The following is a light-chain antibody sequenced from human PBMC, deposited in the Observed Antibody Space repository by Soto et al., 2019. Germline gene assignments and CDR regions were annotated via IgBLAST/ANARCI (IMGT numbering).Light chain of an antibody. V-gene: IGLV2-14*01. CDR2: EVS. CDR3: CSYTSSSIDYV. CDR1: SSDVGGYNY. J-gene: IGLJ1*01. Sequence: SALTQPASVSGSPGQSITISCTGTSSDVGGYNYVSWYQQHPGKAHKLMIYEVSNRPSGVSNRFSGSKSGNTASLTISGLQAEDEADYYCCSYTSSSIDYVFGTGTKLTVL.